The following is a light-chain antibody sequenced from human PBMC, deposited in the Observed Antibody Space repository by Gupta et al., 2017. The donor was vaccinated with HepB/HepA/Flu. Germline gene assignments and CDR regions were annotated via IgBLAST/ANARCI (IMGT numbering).Light chain of an antibody. Sequence: DIQMTQSPSSLSASVGDRVTITCQASQDISRFLNWYQQKPGKAPNLLIYEASTLEIGVPSRFSGSGSGTDFTFTISIRHPEDIATYYFQQKDKVPITFGGGTKVEIK. V-gene: IGKV1-33*01. CDR1: QDISRF. J-gene: IGKJ4*01. CDR2: EAS. CDR3: QQKDKVPIT.